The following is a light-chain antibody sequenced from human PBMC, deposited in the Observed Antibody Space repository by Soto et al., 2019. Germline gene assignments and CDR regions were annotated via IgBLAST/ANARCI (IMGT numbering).Light chain of an antibody. V-gene: IGLV1-44*01. CDR1: NSNIGSNT. CDR2: RNN. Sequence: QSVLTQPPSASGTPGQRVTISCSGSNSNIGSNTVNWYQQLPGTAPKLLIYRNNQRPSGVPARFSGSKSGTSASLAISGLHSEGEADDYCSAWDDSRSGHGVFGGGTKLTVL. CDR3: SAWDDSRSGHGV. J-gene: IGLJ3*02.